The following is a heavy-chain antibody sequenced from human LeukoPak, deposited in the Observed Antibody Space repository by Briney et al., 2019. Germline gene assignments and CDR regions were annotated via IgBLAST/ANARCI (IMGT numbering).Heavy chain of an antibody. Sequence: GESLKISRKGSGYSFTSYWIGWVRQMPGKGLEWMGIIYPGDSDTRYSPSFQGQVTISADKPINTAYLQWSSLKASDTAMYYCTRRLWQAGVYWGQGTLVTVSS. J-gene: IGHJ4*02. CDR3: TRRLWQAGVY. CDR1: GYSFTSYW. CDR2: IYPGDSDT. V-gene: IGHV5-51*01. D-gene: IGHD2-21*01.